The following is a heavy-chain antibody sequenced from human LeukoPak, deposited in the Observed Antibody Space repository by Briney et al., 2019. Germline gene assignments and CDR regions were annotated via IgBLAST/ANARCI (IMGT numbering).Heavy chain of an antibody. J-gene: IGHJ4*02. D-gene: IGHD4-11*01. V-gene: IGHV3-30*02. CDR3: AREDHSNYNY. CDR2: IRYDGSNK. CDR1: GFTFSSYG. Sequence: GGSLRLSCAASGFTFSSYGMHWVRQAPGKGLEWAAFIRYDGSNKYYADSMKGRFTISRDNSKNTLYLQMNSLRAEDTAVYYCAREDHSNYNYWGQGTLVTVSS.